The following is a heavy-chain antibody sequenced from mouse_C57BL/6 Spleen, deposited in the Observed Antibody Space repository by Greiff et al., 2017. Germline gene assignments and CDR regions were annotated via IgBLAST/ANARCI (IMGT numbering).Heavy chain of an antibody. CDR1: GYTFTDYY. CDR3: ARPHGSSYYFDY. D-gene: IGHD1-1*01. J-gene: IGHJ2*01. V-gene: IGHV1-26*01. Sequence: EVQLQQSGPELVKPGASVKISCKASGYTFTDYYMNWVKQSHGKSLEWIGDINPNNGGTSYNQKFKGKATLTVDKSSSTAYMELRSLTSEDSAVYYCARPHGSSYYFDYWGQGTTLTVSS. CDR2: INPNNGGT.